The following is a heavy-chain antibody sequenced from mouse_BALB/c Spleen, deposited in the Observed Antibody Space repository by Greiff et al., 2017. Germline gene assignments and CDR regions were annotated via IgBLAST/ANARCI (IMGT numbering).Heavy chain of an antibody. CDR3: AREEDYGRRPHYAMDY. D-gene: IGHD1-1*01. CDR2: IWAGGST. CDR1: GFSLTSYG. V-gene: IGHV2-9*02. Sequence: QVQLQQSGPGLVAPSQSLSITCTVSGFSLTSYGVHWVRQPPGKGLEWLGVIWAGGSTNYNSALMSRLSISKDNSKSQVFLKMNSLQTDDTAMYYWAREEDYGRRPHYAMDYWGQGTSVTVSS. J-gene: IGHJ4*01.